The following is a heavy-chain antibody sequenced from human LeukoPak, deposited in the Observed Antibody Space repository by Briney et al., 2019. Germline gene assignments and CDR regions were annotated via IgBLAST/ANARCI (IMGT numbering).Heavy chain of an antibody. D-gene: IGHD2-15*01. CDR2: IIPILGIA. V-gene: IGHV1-69*04. CDR3: ARDPDVVVVAATQNWFDP. CDR1: GGTFSSYT. J-gene: IGHJ5*02. Sequence: GSSVKVSCKASGGTFSSYTISWVRQAPGQGLEWMGRIIPILGIANYAQKFQGRVTITADKSTSTAYMELSSLRSEGTAEYYCARDPDVVVVAATQNWFDPWGQGTLVTVSS.